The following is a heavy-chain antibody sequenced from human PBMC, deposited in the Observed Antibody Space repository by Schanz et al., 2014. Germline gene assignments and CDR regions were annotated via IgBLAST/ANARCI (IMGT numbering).Heavy chain of an antibody. CDR1: GFNFSDYW. V-gene: IGHV3-48*04. CDR3: AKGRFGELSAFDI. Sequence: EVQLVESGGGLVQPGGSLRLSCAASGFNFSDYWMSWVRQAPGKGLEWVSYVSRSTPDIYYADSVKGRFTISRDNSKNSLYLQMNSLRAEDTAVYYCAKGRFGELSAFDIWGQGTMVTVSS. D-gene: IGHD3-10*01. J-gene: IGHJ3*02. CDR2: VSRSTPDI.